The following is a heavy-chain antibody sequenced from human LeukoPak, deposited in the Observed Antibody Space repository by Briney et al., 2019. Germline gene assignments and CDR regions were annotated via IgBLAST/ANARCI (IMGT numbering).Heavy chain of an antibody. CDR3: ARAAYSSWFDP. Sequence: ASVKVSCKASGYTFTGYYMHWVRQAPGQGLEWMGWINPNSGGTSYAQKFQGRVTMTRDTSISTAYMELSRLRPDDTAVYYCARAAYSSWFDPWGQGTLVTVSS. CDR1: GYTFTGYY. D-gene: IGHD6-13*01. J-gene: IGHJ5*02. V-gene: IGHV1-2*02. CDR2: INPNSGGT.